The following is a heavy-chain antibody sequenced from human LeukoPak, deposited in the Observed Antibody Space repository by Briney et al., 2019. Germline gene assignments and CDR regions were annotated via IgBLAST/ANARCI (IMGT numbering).Heavy chain of an antibody. CDR2: INHSGST. D-gene: IGHD6-19*01. J-gene: IGHJ4*02. CDR3: ARDGYSSGWYDY. CDR1: GGSFSGYY. V-gene: IGHV4-34*01. Sequence: PSETLSLTCAVYGGSFSGYYWSWIRQPPGKGLEWIGEINHSGSTNYNPSLKSRVTISVDTSKNQFSLKLSSVTAADTAVYYCARDGYSSGWYDYWGQGTLVTVSS.